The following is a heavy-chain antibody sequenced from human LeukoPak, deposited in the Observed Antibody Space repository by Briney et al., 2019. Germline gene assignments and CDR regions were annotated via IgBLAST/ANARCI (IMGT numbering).Heavy chain of an antibody. D-gene: IGHD5-24*01. CDR1: GGSISSSSYY. J-gene: IGHJ4*02. Sequence: PSETLSLTCTVSGGSISSSSYYWGWIRQPPGKGLEWIGSIYYSGSTYYNPSLKSRVTISVDTSKNQFSLKLGSVTAADTAVYYCVRDGVEMEWTYWGQGTLVTVSS. V-gene: IGHV4-39*07. CDR3: VRDGVEMEWTY. CDR2: IYYSGST.